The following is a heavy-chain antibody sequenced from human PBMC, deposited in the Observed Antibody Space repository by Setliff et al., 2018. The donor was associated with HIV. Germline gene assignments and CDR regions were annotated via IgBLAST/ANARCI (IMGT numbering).Heavy chain of an antibody. D-gene: IGHD1-20*01. CDR2: IYYSGST. V-gene: IGHV4-39*07. J-gene: IGHJ3*02. Sequence: HSETLSLTCTVSGGSISSSSYYWGWIRQPPGKGLEWIGSIYYSGSTYYNPSLKSRVTILVDTSKKQLSLKMSSVTAADTAVYYCASLYNWNPRGGVGGAFDIWGQGTMVTVSS. CDR1: GGSISSSSYY. CDR3: ASLYNWNPRGGVGGAFDI.